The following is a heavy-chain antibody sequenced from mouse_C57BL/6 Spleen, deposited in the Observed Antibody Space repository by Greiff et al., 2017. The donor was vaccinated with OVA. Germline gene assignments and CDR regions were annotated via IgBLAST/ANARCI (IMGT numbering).Heavy chain of an antibody. CDR2: ISCGSSSI. CDR1: GFTFSDYG. Sequence: EVKLVESGGGLVKPGGSLKLSCAASGFTFSDYGMHWVRQAPEQGLELVAYISCGSSSIYYPDTVKGRFTISSDNAKNTLYLQMTSLGSEDTAMYYCARKGDGNSCADWGQGTPVTVSA. CDR3: ARKGDGNSCAD. J-gene: IGHJ3*01. D-gene: IGHD2-1*01. V-gene: IGHV5-17*01.